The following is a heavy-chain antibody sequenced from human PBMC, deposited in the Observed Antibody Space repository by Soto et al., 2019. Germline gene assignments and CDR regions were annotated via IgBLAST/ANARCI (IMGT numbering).Heavy chain of an antibody. CDR2: IYYSGST. CDR1: GGSISSYY. J-gene: IGHJ4*02. Sequence: SETLSLTCTVSGGSISSYYWIWIRQPPGKGLEWIGYIYYSGSTNYNPSLKSRITISVDTSKNQFSLKLSSVTAADTAVYYCARDGEGLDYWGQGTLVTVSS. CDR3: ARDGEGLDY. V-gene: IGHV4-59*01.